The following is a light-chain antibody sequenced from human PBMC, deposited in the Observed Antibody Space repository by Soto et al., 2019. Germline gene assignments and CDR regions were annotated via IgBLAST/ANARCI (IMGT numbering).Light chain of an antibody. CDR3: QQYENLPT. J-gene: IGKJ5*01. CDR2: DAS. V-gene: IGKV1-33*01. CDR1: QNINNY. Sequence: PSSLSSSVGDRVTITCQASQNINNYLNWYQQKPGRAPKLLIYDASNLEAGVPSRFRGSGSGTDFTFTISRLQPEDIATYYCQQYENLPTFGQGTRLEI.